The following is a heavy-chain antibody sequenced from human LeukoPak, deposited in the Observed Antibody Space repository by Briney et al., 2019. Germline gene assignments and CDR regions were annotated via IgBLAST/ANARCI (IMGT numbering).Heavy chain of an antibody. CDR3: ARDRYFWSGYLMATIWFDP. D-gene: IGHD3-3*01. V-gene: IGHV4-30-2*01. Sequence: PSQTLSLTCAVSGGSISSGGYSWSWIRQPPGKGLEWIGYIYHSGSTYYNPSLKSRVTMSVDTSKNQFSLKLSSVTAADTAVYYCARDRYFWSGYLMATIWFDPWGQGTLVTVSS. J-gene: IGHJ5*02. CDR2: IYHSGST. CDR1: GGSISSGGYS.